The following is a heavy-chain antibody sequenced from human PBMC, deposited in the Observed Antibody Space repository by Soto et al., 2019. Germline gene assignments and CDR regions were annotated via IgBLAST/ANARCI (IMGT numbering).Heavy chain of an antibody. CDR2: IYYSGST. CDR1: GGSISSYY. D-gene: IGHD2-15*01. J-gene: IGHJ4*02. Sequence: PSETLSLTCTVSGGSISSYYWSWIRQPPGKELEWIGYIYYSGSTNYNPSIKSRVNISVDTSKNQFSLKLSTVTTADTAVYYWARGPVVAHADYGGQGTLVTVSS. CDR3: ARGPVVAHADY. V-gene: IGHV4-59*01.